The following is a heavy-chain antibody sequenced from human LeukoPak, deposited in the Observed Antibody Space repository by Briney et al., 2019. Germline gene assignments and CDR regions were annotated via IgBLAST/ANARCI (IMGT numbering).Heavy chain of an antibody. CDR1: GGSISSYY. D-gene: IGHD3-22*01. CDR2: INHSGST. J-gene: IGHJ4*02. CDR3: ARDRYYYDSSGYLRFDY. V-gene: IGHV4-34*01. Sequence: NTSETLSLTCTVSGGSISSYYWSWIRQPPGKGLEWIGEINHSGSTNYNPSLKSRVTISVDTSKNQFSLKLSSVTAADTAVYYCARDRYYYDSSGYLRFDYWGQGTLVTVSS.